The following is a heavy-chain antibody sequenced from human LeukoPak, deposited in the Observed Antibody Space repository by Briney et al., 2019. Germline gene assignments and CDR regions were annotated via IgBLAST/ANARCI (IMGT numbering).Heavy chain of an antibody. Sequence: GGSLRLSCASSGFTFSTYWMSWVRQAPGKGLEWVAKVKPDGSQKDYVDSVKGRFTIARDNAKNSLYLQMNSLRAEDTAVYFCARVTPWGDCPPYAMDVWGQGTTVTVSS. CDR1: GFTFSTYW. D-gene: IGHD1-26*01. CDR3: ARVTPWGDCPPYAMDV. V-gene: IGHV3-7*01. CDR2: VKPDGSQK. J-gene: IGHJ6*02.